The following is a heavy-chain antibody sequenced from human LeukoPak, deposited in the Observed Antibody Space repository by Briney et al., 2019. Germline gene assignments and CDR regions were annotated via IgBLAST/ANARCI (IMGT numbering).Heavy chain of an antibody. J-gene: IGHJ4*02. V-gene: IGHV3-20*04. CDR3: AKGRSAAMIEAAFDY. D-gene: IGHD3-22*01. Sequence: GSLRLSCAASGFTFDDYGMSWVRPAPGKGLEWVSGINWNGGSTGYADSVKGRFTISRDNAKNSLYLQMNSLRAEDTAVYYCAKGRSAAMIEAAFDYWGQGTLVTVSS. CDR1: GFTFDDYG. CDR2: INWNGGST.